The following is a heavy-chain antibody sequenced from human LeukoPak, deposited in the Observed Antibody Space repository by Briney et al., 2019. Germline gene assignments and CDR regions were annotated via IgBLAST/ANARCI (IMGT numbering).Heavy chain of an antibody. CDR1: GFTFSSYA. CDR3: AKGDNREDFDWLPRTYFDY. V-gene: IGHV3-30-3*01. D-gene: IGHD3-9*01. Sequence: GGSLRLSCAASGFTFSSYAMHWVRQAPGKGLEWVAVISYDGSNKYYADSVKGRFTISRDNSKNTLYLQMNSLRAEDTAVYYCAKGDNREDFDWLPRTYFDYWGQGTLVTVSS. J-gene: IGHJ4*02. CDR2: ISYDGSNK.